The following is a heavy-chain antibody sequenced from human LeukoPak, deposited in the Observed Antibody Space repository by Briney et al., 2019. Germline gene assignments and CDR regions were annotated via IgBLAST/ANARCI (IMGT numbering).Heavy chain of an antibody. J-gene: IGHJ4*02. CDR1: GGSFSGYY. CDR2: INHSGST. CDR3: ARGPLYYDILTGYYTTTIEGWFGY. Sequence: SETLSLTCAVYGGSFSGYYWSWVRQPPGKGLEWIGEINHSGSTNYNPSLTSRVTISVDTSKNQFSLKLRSVTAADTAVYYCARGPLYYDILTGYYTTTIEGWFGYWGQGTLVTVSS. V-gene: IGHV4-34*01. D-gene: IGHD3-9*01.